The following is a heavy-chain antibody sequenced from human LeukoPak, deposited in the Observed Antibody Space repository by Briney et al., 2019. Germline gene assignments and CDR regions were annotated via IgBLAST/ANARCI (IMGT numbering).Heavy chain of an antibody. CDR3: ASATYYYDSSGYYFDY. CDR2: IYYSGST. J-gene: IGHJ4*02. Sequence: TSSETLSLTCTVSGGSISSSSYYWGWIRQPPGKGLEWIGSIYYSGSTYYNPSLKSRVTISVDTSKNQFSLKLSSVTAADTAVYYCASATYYYDSSGYYFDYWGQGTLVTVSS. CDR1: GGSISSSSYY. D-gene: IGHD3-22*01. V-gene: IGHV4-39*01.